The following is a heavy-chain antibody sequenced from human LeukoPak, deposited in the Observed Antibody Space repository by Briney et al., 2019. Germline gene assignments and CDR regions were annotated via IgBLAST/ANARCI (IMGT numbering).Heavy chain of an antibody. J-gene: IGHJ4*02. D-gene: IGHD2-21*02. CDR1: GFTFNDYW. CDR3: ARDQIGGHYQF. CDR2: IREDGRKA. Sequence: GGSLRLSCAASGFTFNDYWMTWVRQAPGKGPEWVANIREDGRKAYYVDSVMGRFTISRDNVKNSLYLQMSYLRAEDTAVYYCARDQIGGHYQFWGQGALVAVSS. V-gene: IGHV3-7*01.